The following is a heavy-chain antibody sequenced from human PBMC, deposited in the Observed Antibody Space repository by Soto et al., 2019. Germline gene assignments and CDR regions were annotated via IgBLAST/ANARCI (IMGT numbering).Heavy chain of an antibody. CDR2: INSDGSST. J-gene: IGHJ4*02. V-gene: IGHV3-74*01. D-gene: IGHD3-3*01. Sequence: PGGSLRLSCAASGFTFSSYWMHWVRQAPGKGLVWVSRINSDGSSTSYADSVKGRFTISRDNAKNTLYLQMNSLRAEDTAVYYCAREKGTPYYDFWSGYLGHNEYYFDYWGQGTLVTVSS. CDR3: AREKGTPYYDFWSGYLGHNEYYFDY. CDR1: GFTFSSYW.